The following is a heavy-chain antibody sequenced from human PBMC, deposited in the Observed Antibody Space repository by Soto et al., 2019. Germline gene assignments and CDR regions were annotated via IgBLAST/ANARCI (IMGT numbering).Heavy chain of an antibody. V-gene: IGHV1-69*01. D-gene: IGHD2-15*01. J-gene: IGHJ4*02. CDR3: ERDGGGHSGGIDY. Sequence: QVQLVQSGAEVKKPGSSVKVSCKASGGTFSSYSINWVRQAPGQGFEWMGEIVPIFGTANYAQTFQVGVTIPAEEQTGTAFMRQISLKAQAAGVYFSERDGGGHSGGIDYEGQGTLVTVS. CDR1: GGTFSSYS. CDR2: IVPIFGTA.